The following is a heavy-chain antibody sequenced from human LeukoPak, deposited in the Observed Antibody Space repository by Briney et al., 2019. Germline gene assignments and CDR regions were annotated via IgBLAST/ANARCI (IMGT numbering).Heavy chain of an antibody. CDR3: AKPSADSSGYYFALDAFDI. CDR2: ISGSGGST. Sequence: PGGSLRLSCAASGFTFSSYAMSWVRQAPGKGLEWVSAISGSGGSTYYADSVKGRFTISRDNSKNTLYLQMNSLRAEDTAVYYCAKPSADSSGYYFALDAFDIWDQGTMVTVSS. D-gene: IGHD3-22*01. J-gene: IGHJ3*02. CDR1: GFTFSSYA. V-gene: IGHV3-23*01.